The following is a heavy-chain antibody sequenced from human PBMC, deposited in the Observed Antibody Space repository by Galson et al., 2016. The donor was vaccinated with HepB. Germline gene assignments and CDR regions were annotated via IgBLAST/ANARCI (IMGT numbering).Heavy chain of an antibody. CDR1: GYSISSGYF. CDR3: LTETYYYDDLGWN. D-gene: IGHD3-22*01. Sequence: SETLSLTCSVTGYSISSGYFWGWMRQPPGKGLEWIGSMYHDGSTFYKSSLKSRVSISIGRSKNQFSLRLSSVTAADTAMYYCLTETYYYDDLGWNWGQGTQGTVSS. V-gene: IGHV4-38-2*02. J-gene: IGHJ4*02. CDR2: MYHDGST.